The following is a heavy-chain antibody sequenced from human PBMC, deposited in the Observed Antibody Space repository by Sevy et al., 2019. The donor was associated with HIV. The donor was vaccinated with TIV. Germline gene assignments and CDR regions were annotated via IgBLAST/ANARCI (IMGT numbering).Heavy chain of an antibody. CDR3: AGGSWSGFDY. CDR2: ISGSGGYT. D-gene: IGHD3-3*01. CDR1: GFIFSSYV. V-gene: IGHV3-23*01. J-gene: IGHJ4*02. Sequence: GGSLRLSCAASGFIFSSYVMNWVRQAPGKGLEWVSGISGSGGYTYYADSVKGRFTISRDNSNKILYLEMNTLRVEDTAVYYCAGGSWSGFDYWGQGTLVIVSS.